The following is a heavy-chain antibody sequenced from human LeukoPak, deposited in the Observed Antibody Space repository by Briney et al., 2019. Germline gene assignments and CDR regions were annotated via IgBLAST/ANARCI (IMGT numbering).Heavy chain of an antibody. V-gene: IGHV3-21*01. CDR1: GFTHYRFR. Sequence: GGPLSLLCGAWGFTHYRFRMIGPPLAPERALEGVSYISRRSTYIQYAHSVKSRFTIARDNAKNTLYLQMNSLRAEDTAIYYCARDLTDVETLGARSEYYLDYWGQGTLVTVSS. CDR3: ARDLTDVETLGARSEYYLDY. D-gene: IGHD1-26*01. CDR2: ISRRSTYI. J-gene: IGHJ4*02.